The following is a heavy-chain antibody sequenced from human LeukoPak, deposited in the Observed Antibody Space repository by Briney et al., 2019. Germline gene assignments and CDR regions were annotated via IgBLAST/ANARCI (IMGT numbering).Heavy chain of an antibody. Sequence: GGSLRLSCAASGFTFSSYAMSWVRQAPGKGLEWVSAISGSGGSTYYADSVKGRFTISRDNSKNTLYLQMNSLRAEDTAVYYCAKDRVSGKKMTTVTTADYWGQGTLVTVSS. J-gene: IGHJ4*02. D-gene: IGHD4-17*01. CDR2: ISGSGGST. CDR3: AKDRVSGKKMTTVTTADY. V-gene: IGHV3-23*01. CDR1: GFTFSSYA.